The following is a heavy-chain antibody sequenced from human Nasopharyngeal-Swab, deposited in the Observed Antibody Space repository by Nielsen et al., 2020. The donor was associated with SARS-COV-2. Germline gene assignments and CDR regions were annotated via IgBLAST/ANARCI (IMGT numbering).Heavy chain of an antibody. V-gene: IGHV1-69*04. D-gene: IGHD1-1*01. J-gene: IGHJ6*02. CDR1: GGTFSSYA. Sequence: SSVKVSCKASGGTFSSYAISWVRQAPGQGLEWMGRIIPILGIANYAQKFQGRVTITADKSTSTAYMELSSLRSEDTAVYYCARDLQPPLGPQVNYYYYYGMDVWGQGTTVTVSS. CDR3: ARDLQPPLGPQVNYYYYYGMDV. CDR2: IIPILGIA.